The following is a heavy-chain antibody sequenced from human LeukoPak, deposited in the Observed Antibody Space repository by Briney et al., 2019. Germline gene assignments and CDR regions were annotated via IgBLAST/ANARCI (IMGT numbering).Heavy chain of an antibody. CDR2: ISSSSSHI. Sequence: GGSLRLSCAASGFTFSSYTMNWVRQAPGKGLEWVSSISSSSSHIYYADSVKGRFTISRDNAKNSLYLQMNSLRAEDTAVYYCARDLPQKSGYSGGYYYYYMDVWGKGTTVTVSS. D-gene: IGHD5-12*01. V-gene: IGHV3-21*01. J-gene: IGHJ6*03. CDR3: ARDLPQKSGYSGGYYYYYMDV. CDR1: GFTFSSYT.